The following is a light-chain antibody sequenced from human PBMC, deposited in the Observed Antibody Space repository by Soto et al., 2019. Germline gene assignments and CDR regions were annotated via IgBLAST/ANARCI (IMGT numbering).Light chain of an antibody. V-gene: IGKV1-39*01. Sequence: DIQMTQSPSSLSASVGDRVSITCRASQTIGSNLNWYQQKPGKAPKVLIYGASTLQTGVPSRFSASGSGTGFTLTISSLQRDDFATYYCQHNVSTPPTFGQGTKVE. CDR1: QTIGSN. CDR3: QHNVSTPPT. J-gene: IGKJ1*01. CDR2: GAS.